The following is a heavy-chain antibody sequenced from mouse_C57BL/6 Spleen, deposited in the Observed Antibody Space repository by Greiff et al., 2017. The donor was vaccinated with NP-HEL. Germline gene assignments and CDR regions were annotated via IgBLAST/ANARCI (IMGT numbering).Heavy chain of an antibody. CDR2: INPSSGYT. D-gene: IGHD3-2*02. Sequence: QVQLKQSGAELAKPGASVKLSCKASGYTFTSYWMHWVKQRPGQGLEWIGYINPSSGYTKYNQKFKDKATLTADKSSSTAYMQLSSLTYEDSAVYYCARSDPQTAQAFDYWGQGTTLTVSS. V-gene: IGHV1-7*01. J-gene: IGHJ2*01. CDR3: ARSDPQTAQAFDY. CDR1: GYTFTSYW.